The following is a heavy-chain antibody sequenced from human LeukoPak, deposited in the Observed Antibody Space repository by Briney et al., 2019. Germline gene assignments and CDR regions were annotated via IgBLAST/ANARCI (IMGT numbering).Heavy chain of an antibody. CDR2: ISYDGSNK. V-gene: IGHV3-30*18. D-gene: IGHD2-2*01. Sequence: GRSLTLSCAASGFTFSSYGMHWVRQAPGKGLEWVAVISYDGSNKYYADSVKGRFTISRDNSKNTLYLQMNSLRAEDKAVYYCAKDSTPLVVVPAATEYLQHWGQGTLVTVSS. CDR3: AKDSTPLVVVPAATEYLQH. CDR1: GFTFSSYG. J-gene: IGHJ1*01.